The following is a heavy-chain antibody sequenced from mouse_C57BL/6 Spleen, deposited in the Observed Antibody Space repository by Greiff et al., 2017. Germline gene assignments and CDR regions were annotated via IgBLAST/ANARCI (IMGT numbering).Heavy chain of an antibody. CDR1: GYTFTSYD. V-gene: IGHV1-85*01. J-gene: IGHJ4*01. Sequence: VKLVESGPELVKPGASVKLSCKASGYTFTSYDINWVKQRPGQGLEWIGWIYPRDGSTKYNEKFKGKATLTVDTSSSTAYMELHSLTSEDSAVYFCETGIYAMDYWGQGTSVTVSS. CDR3: ETGIYAMDY. CDR2: IYPRDGST. D-gene: IGHD4-1*01.